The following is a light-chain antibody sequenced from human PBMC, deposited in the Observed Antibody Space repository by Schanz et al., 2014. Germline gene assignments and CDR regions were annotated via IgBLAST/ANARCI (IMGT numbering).Light chain of an antibody. CDR3: QQRSNWLT. CDR2: DAS. Sequence: EIVLTQSPGTLSLSPGERATLSCRASQSVSSGNLAWYQQKPGQAPRLLIYDASNRATGIPARFSGSGSGTDFTLTISSLEPEDFAVYYCQQRSNWLTFGGGTKVEIK. CDR1: QSVSSGN. V-gene: IGKV3D-20*02. J-gene: IGKJ4*01.